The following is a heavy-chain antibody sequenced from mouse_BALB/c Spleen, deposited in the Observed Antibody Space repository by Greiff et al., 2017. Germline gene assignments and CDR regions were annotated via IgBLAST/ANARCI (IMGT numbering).Heavy chain of an antibody. Sequence: VQLQQSGAELMKPGASVKISCKATGYTFSSYWIEWVKQRPGHGLEWIGEILPGSGSTNYNEKFKGKATFTADTSSNTAYMQLSSLTSEDSAVYYCARPLLRLEYFDYWGQGTTLTVSS. D-gene: IGHD1-2*01. CDR1: GYTFSSYW. V-gene: IGHV1-9*01. CDR3: ARPLLRLEYFDY. CDR2: ILPGSGST. J-gene: IGHJ2*01.